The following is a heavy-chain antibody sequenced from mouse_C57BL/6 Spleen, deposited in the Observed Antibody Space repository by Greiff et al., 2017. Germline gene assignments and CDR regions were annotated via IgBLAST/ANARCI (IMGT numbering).Heavy chain of an antibody. Sequence: QVQLQQPGAELVKPGASVKMSCKASGYTFTSYSITWVKQSPGQGLEWIGDIYPGSGSTNYNEKFKSKATLTVDTSSSTDYMQLSRLTSEDSAVYYSTRSINNELYWGQGTTLTVSS. D-gene: IGHD1-2*01. J-gene: IGHJ2*01. CDR1: GYTFTSYS. CDR3: TRSINNELY. CDR2: IYPGSGST. V-gene: IGHV1-55*01.